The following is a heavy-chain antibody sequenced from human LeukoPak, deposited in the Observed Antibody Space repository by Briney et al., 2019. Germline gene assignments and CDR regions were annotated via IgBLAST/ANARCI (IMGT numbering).Heavy chain of an antibody. Sequence: GGSLRLSCAASGFTFNIYAMSWVRQAPGKGLEWVSVISETSRKTYYADSVKGRFTISRDNSKNTLYLQMNGLRDEDTAVYYCVQEARRDGYKLAPVAEHWGQGPLVTVPS. CDR3: VQEARRDGYKLAPVAEH. J-gene: IGHJ1*01. V-gene: IGHV3-23*01. CDR2: ISETSRKT. CDR1: GFTFNIYA. D-gene: IGHD5-24*01.